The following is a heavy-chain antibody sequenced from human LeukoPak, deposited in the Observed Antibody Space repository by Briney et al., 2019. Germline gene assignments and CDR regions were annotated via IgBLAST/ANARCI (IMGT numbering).Heavy chain of an antibody. Sequence: RGSLRLSCAASGFTFSTYAMSWVRQAPGKGLEWGSGLSGGGGGTSYAASAKGRFTISRDNSKNTLYLQMSSLRAEDTAVYYCVKDSSITMVRGVTGCDYWGQGT. CDR1: GFTFSTYA. CDR3: VKDSSITMVRGVTGCDY. D-gene: IGHD3-10*01. V-gene: IGHV3-23*01. J-gene: IGHJ4*02. CDR2: LSGGGGGT.